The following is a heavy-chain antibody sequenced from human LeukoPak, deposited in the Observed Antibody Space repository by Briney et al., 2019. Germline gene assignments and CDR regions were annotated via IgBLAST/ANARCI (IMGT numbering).Heavy chain of an antibody. J-gene: IGHJ4*02. CDR2: IYSGGST. CDR1: GFTVSTNY. CDR3: ARVGQWLSYYFDY. D-gene: IGHD6-19*01. Sequence: PGGSLRLSCVVSGFTVSTNYMSWVRQAPGKGLEWVSLIYSGGSTYYADSVKGRFIISRDNSKNTLYLQMNSLRAEDTAVYYCARVGQWLSYYFDYWGREPWSPSPQ. V-gene: IGHV3-66*01.